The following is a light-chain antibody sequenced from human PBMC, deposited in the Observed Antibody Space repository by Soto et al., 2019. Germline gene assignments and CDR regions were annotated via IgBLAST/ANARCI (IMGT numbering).Light chain of an antibody. Sequence: EIVLTQSPDTLFLSPGERATLFCRAIQTLSINSLAWYQQKPGQAPRLRIYAASTRDTGIPDRFNGSGSGTDFALTINRLEPEPFAAYYCQQYDGAPLTFGPGTKVDIK. CDR3: QQYDGAPLT. V-gene: IGKV3-20*01. CDR2: AAS. CDR1: QTLSINS. J-gene: IGKJ3*01.